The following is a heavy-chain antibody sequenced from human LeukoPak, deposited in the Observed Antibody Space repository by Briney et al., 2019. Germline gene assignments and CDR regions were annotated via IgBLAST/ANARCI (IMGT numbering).Heavy chain of an antibody. D-gene: IGHD2-15*01. Sequence: PSETLSLTCAVYGGSFSGYYWNWIRQPPGKGLEWIGYIYYSGSTSYNPSLKSRLTISVDTSLNQFSLKLNSVTAADTAVYYCARYCSGGDCYSKALDYWGQGILVTVSS. V-gene: IGHV4-59*01. CDR1: GGSFSGYY. J-gene: IGHJ4*02. CDR3: ARYCSGGDCYSKALDY. CDR2: IYYSGST.